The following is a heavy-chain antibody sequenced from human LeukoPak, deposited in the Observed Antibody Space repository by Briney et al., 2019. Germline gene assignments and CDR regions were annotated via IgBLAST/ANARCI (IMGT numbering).Heavy chain of an antibody. Sequence: SETLSLTCTVSGGSISSGSYYWGWIRQPPGKGLEWIGSIYYSGSTYYNPSLKSRVTISVDTSKNQFSLKLSSVTAADTAVYYCARLGNSGSYPGGPYYYGMDVWGQGTTVTVSS. CDR1: GGSISSGSYY. D-gene: IGHD1-26*01. J-gene: IGHJ6*02. V-gene: IGHV4-39*01. CDR3: ARLGNSGSYPGGPYYYGMDV. CDR2: IYYSGST.